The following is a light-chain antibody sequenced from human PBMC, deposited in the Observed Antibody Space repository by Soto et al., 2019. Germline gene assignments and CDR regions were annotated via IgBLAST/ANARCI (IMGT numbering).Light chain of an antibody. CDR2: EGF. CDR3: CSYAGRSTWDVV. CDR1: SSDVGAYNY. Sequence: QSALTQPASVSGSPGQSITISCTGTSSDVGAYNYVSWYQQYPGKAPKLMIFEGFKRPSGVSNRFSGSKSGSTASLTISGLQAEDEADYYCCSYAGRSTWDVVFGGGTKVTVL. V-gene: IGLV2-23*01. J-gene: IGLJ2*01.